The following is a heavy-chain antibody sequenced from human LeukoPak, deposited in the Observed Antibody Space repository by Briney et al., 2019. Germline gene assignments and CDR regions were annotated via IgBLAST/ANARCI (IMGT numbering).Heavy chain of an antibody. J-gene: IGHJ4*02. CDR3: ARGPSTGYGLLWFGELHFDY. V-gene: IGHV1-18*01. CDR2: ISAYNGNT. CDR1: GYTFTSYG. Sequence: ASVKVSCKASGYTFTSYGISWVRQAPGQGLEWMGWISAYNGNTNYAQKLQGRVTMTTDTSTSTAYMELRSLRSDDTAVYYCARGPSTGYGLLWFGELHFDYWGQGTLVTASS. D-gene: IGHD3-10*01.